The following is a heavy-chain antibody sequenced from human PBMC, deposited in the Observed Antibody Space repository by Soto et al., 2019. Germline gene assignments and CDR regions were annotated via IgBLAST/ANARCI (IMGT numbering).Heavy chain of an antibody. D-gene: IGHD1-7*01. V-gene: IGHV4-59*01. J-gene: IGHJ2*01. CDR2: IYYSGST. CDR1: GGSISSYY. Sequence: QVQLQESGPGLVKPSETLSLTCTVSGGSISSYYWSWIRQPPGKGLEWIGYIYYSGSTNYNPSLKSRVTISVDTSKNQFSLKLSSVTAADTAVYYCAREQPRLAGTTCYFDLWGRGTLVTVSS. CDR3: AREQPRLAGTTCYFDL.